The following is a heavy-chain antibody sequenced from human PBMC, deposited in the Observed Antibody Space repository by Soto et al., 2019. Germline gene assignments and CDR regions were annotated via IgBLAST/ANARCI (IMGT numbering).Heavy chain of an antibody. J-gene: IGHJ4*02. CDR1: GFSFSIYS. D-gene: IGHD3-10*01. V-gene: IGHV3-23*01. Sequence: EVQLLESGGGLVQPGGSLRLSCAASGFSFSIYSMSWVRQAPGKGLEWVCGISASGENTYYADSVKGRFTISRDNSKNTMYLQMNNLRVEDKAVYYCADGGESSFNLEYWGQGTLVTVFS. CDR3: ADGGESSFNLEY. CDR2: ISASGENT.